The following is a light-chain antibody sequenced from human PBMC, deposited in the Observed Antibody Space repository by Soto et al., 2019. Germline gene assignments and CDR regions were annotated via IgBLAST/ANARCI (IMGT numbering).Light chain of an antibody. CDR2: AAS. J-gene: IGKJ4*01. CDR3: QQANSFPLT. V-gene: IGKV1-12*01. CDR1: QGISSW. Sequence: DTQMTQSPSSVSASVGDRVTITCRASQGISSWLVWYQQKPGKAPNLLIYAASSLQSGVPSRFSGSGSGTDFTLTISSLQPEDFGTYYCQQANSFPLTFGGGTKVEIK.